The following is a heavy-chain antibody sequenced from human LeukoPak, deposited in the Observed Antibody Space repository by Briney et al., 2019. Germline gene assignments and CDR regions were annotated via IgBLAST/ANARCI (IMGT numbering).Heavy chain of an antibody. CDR2: IPHDGSNK. V-gene: IGHV3-30*18. D-gene: IGHD4-11*01. CDR1: GFTFSSYG. CDR3: ANDYSNYYSYGMDV. Sequence: GGSLRLSCAASGFTFSSYGMHWVRQAPGKGLEWVAVIPHDGSNKDYSDSVKGRFTISRDNSKNTLYLQMNSLRAEDTAVYYCANDYSNYYSYGMDVWGQGTTVTVSS. J-gene: IGHJ6*02.